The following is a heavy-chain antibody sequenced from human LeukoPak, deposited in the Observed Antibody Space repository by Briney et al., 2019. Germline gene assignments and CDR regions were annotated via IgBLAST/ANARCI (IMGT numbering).Heavy chain of an antibody. CDR3: ARDGSSGWFDY. J-gene: IGHJ4*02. Sequence: KSSETLSLTCAVYGGSFSGYYWSWIRQPPGKGLEWIGYIYYSGSTNYNPSLKSRVTISVDTSKNQFSLKLSSVTAADTAVYYCARDGSSGWFDYWGQGTLVTISS. D-gene: IGHD6-19*01. V-gene: IGHV4-59*01. CDR2: IYYSGST. CDR1: GGSFSGYY.